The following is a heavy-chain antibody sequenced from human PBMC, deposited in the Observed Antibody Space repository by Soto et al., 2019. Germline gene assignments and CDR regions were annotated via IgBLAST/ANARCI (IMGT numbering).Heavy chain of an antibody. CDR3: ARGTTDYYDNSGNYFLDY. V-gene: IGHV1-18*01. CDR2: ISTYNGNT. CDR1: GYTFTTYG. D-gene: IGHD3-22*01. Sequence: QVQLVQSGAEVKKPGASVKVSCKASGYTFTTYGMSWVRQAPGQGLDWMGWISTYNGNTKYAERLQGRVTMTTDTTTRTAYRELRSLSSDDTAVYSCARGTTDYYDNSGNYFLDYWGQGTLVTVSS. J-gene: IGHJ4*02.